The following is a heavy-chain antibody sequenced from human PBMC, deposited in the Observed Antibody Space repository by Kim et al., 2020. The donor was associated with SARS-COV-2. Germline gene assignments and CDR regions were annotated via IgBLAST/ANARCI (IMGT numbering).Heavy chain of an antibody. J-gene: IGHJ4*02. V-gene: IGHV3-23*01. D-gene: IGHD3-22*01. Sequence: YYADSVTGRFTISRDNSKNTLYLQMNSLRAEDTAVYYCAKAAPNSSGYYYWGQGTLVTVSS. CDR3: AKAAPNSSGYYY.